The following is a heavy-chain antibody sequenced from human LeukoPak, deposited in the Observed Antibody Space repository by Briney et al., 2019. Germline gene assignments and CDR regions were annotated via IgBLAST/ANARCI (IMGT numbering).Heavy chain of an antibody. CDR3: ARGGGGLDIVAMILVEY. Sequence: SVKVSRKASGGTFSSYAISWVRQAPGQGLEWMGGIIPIFGTANYAQKFQGRVTITADESTSTAYMELSSLRSEDTAVYYCARGGGGLDIVAMILVEYWGQGTLVTVSS. CDR1: GGTFSSYA. CDR2: IIPIFGTA. V-gene: IGHV1-69*13. D-gene: IGHD5-12*01. J-gene: IGHJ4*02.